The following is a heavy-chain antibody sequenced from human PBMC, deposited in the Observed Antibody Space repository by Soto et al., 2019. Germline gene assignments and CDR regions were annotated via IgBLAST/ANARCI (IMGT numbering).Heavy chain of an antibody. CDR1: GYTFTAYY. CDR3: AREGGSGWEHNWFDP. V-gene: IGHV1-2*02. CDR2: INPNSGGT. Sequence: QVHLVQSGAEVKKPGASVKVSCKASGYTFTAYYMHWVRQAPGQGLEWMGWINPNSGGTNYVQKFQGRVTMTRDTSISTAYMELSSLKPDDTAVYYCAREGGSGWEHNWFDPRGQGTLVTVSS. D-gene: IGHD6-19*01. J-gene: IGHJ5*02.